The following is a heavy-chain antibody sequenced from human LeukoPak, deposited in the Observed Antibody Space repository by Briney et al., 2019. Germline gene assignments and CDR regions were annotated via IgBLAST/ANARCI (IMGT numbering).Heavy chain of an antibody. CDR3: ARNGYDILAGHYWFFDL. CDR1: GGSISRNY. CDR2: IFYSGST. V-gene: IGHV4-59*01. Sequence: SETLSLTCADSGGSISRNYWSWISQPPRKGLERIGYIFYSGSTNYNPSLKSRVTISVDTSKNQFYLKLSSVTDADTAGYYCARNGYDILAGHYWFFDLWGRGTLVTVSS. J-gene: IGHJ2*01. D-gene: IGHD3-9*01.